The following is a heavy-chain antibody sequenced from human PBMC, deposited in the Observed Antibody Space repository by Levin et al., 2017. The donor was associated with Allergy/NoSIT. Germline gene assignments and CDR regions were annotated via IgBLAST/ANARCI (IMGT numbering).Heavy chain of an antibody. Sequence: PAGGALRLSCAASGFTVSSNYMSWVRQAPGKGLEWVSVIYSGGSTYYADSVKGRFTISRDNSKNTLYLQMNSLRAEDTAVYYCASSTLGDYYWGQGTLVTVSS. CDR1: GFTVSSNY. CDR2: IYSGGST. D-gene: IGHD3-16*01. CDR3: ASSTLGDYY. J-gene: IGHJ4*02. V-gene: IGHV3-53*01.